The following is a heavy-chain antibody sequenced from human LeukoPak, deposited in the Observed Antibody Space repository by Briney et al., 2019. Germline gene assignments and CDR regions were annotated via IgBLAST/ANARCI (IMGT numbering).Heavy chain of an antibody. D-gene: IGHD4-17*01. Sequence: PSETLSLTCAVSGGSISSGGYSWSWIRQPRGKGLEWIGYIYHSGSTYYNPSLKSRVTISVDRSKNQFSLKLSSVTAADTAVYYCARDGDYGDYAVQHWGQGTLVTVSS. CDR3: ARDGDYGDYAVQH. CDR1: GGSISSGGYS. J-gene: IGHJ1*01. CDR2: IYHSGST. V-gene: IGHV4-30-2*01.